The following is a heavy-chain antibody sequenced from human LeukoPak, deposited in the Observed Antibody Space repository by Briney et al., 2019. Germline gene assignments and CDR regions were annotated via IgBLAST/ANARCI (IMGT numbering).Heavy chain of an antibody. CDR3: ARDQEGFDY. Sequence: ASVKVSCKASGYSFTSNYIHWVRQAPGQGLEWMGMIYPRDGSTSYAQRFQDRVTVTRNTSTSTVHMELSGLRSEDTAVYYCARDQEGFDYWGQGTLVTVSS. J-gene: IGHJ4*02. CDR1: GYSFTSNY. V-gene: IGHV1-46*01. CDR2: IYPRDGST.